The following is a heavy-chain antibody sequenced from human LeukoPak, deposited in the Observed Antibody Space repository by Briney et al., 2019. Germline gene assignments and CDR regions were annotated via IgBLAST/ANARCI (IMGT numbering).Heavy chain of an antibody. Sequence: SVKVSCKASGGTFSSYAISWVRQAPGQGLEWMGGIIPIFGTANYAQKFRGRVTITADKSTSTAYMELSSLRSEDTAVYYCASRLFRRDIVPMGWGQGTLVTVSS. CDR3: ASRLFRRDIVPMG. J-gene: IGHJ4*02. V-gene: IGHV1-69*06. CDR2: IIPIFGTA. D-gene: IGHD2-8*01. CDR1: GGTFSSYA.